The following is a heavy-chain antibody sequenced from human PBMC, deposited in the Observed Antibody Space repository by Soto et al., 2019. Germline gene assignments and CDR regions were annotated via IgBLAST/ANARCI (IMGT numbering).Heavy chain of an antibody. CDR1: GFTFSSNW. V-gene: IGHV3-74*01. Sequence: EVQLVESGGGLVQPGGSLRLSCAASGFTFSSNWMHWVRQGPGKGLVWVSRIDNDGSSRDYADFVKGRFTISRDNAKNTLYLEMSSLRAEDTAVYYCATGSGWYSPDYWGQGTLVTVSS. CDR3: ATGSGWYSPDY. J-gene: IGHJ4*02. CDR2: IDNDGSSR. D-gene: IGHD6-19*01.